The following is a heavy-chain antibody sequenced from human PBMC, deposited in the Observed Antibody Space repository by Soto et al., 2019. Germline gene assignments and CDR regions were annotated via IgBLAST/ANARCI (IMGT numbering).Heavy chain of an antibody. Sequence: QVQLVESGGGVVQPGRSLRLSCAASGFTFSSYGMHWVRQAPGKGLEWVAVISYDGSNKYYADSVKGRFTISRDNSKNTLYLHMNSLRGEDTAVYYCAKEASRDAEYFQHWGQGTLVAVSS. V-gene: IGHV3-30*18. CDR2: ISYDGSNK. CDR1: GFTFSSYG. J-gene: IGHJ1*01. CDR3: AKEASRDAEYFQH.